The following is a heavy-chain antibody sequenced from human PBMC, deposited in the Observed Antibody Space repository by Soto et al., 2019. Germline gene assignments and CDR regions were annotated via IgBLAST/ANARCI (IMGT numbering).Heavy chain of an antibody. CDR3: ARVSRDLLYSSSWYYSYYDMDV. J-gene: IGHJ6*02. V-gene: IGHV3-21*01. CDR1: GFTFSSYS. CDR2: ISSSSSYI. Sequence: PGGSLRLCCAASGFTFSSYSMNWVRQAPGKGLEWVSSISSSSSYIYYADSVKGRFTISRDNAKNSLYLQMNSLRAEDTAVYYCARVSRDLLYSSSWYYSYYDMDVWGQGTTVTVSS. D-gene: IGHD6-13*01.